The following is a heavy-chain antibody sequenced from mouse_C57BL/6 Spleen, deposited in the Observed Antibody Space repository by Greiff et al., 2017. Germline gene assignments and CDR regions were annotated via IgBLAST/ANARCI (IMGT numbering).Heavy chain of an antibody. CDR3: ARRITTVVARYFDV. CDR2: INPSNGGT. J-gene: IGHJ1*03. D-gene: IGHD1-1*01. CDR1: GYTFTSYW. V-gene: IGHV1-53*01. Sequence: VQLQQPGTELVKPGASVKLSCKASGYTFTSYWMHWVKQRPGQGLEWIGNINPSNGGTNYTEKFKSKATLTVDKSSSTAYMQLIILTSADSAVYYCARRITTVVARYFDVWGTGTTVTVSS.